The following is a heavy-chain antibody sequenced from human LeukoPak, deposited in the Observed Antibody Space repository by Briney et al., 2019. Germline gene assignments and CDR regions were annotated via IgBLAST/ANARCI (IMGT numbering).Heavy chain of an antibody. V-gene: IGHV4-31*03. CDR2: IYYSGST. D-gene: IGHD3-9*01. CDR1: GGSISSGGYY. Sequence: PSETLSLTCTVFGGSISSGGYYWSWIRQHPGKGLEWIGYIYYSGSTYYNPSLKSRVTISVDTSRNQFSLKLSSVTAADTAVNYCARGNGYFDWLLSEGYFDYWGQGTLVTVSS. J-gene: IGHJ4*02. CDR3: ARGNGYFDWLLSEGYFDY.